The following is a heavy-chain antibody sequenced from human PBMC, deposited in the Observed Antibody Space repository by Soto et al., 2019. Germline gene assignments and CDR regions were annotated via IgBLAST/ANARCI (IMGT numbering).Heavy chain of an antibody. CDR2: IYPGDSDT. D-gene: IGHD2-2*01. Sequence: PGESLKISCKGSGYSFTSYWIGWVRQMPGKGLEWMGIIYPGDSDTRYSPSFQGQVTISADKSISTAYLQWSSLKASDTAMYYCARWDIVVVPAAKGFDPWGQGTLVPSPQ. V-gene: IGHV5-51*01. CDR3: ARWDIVVVPAAKGFDP. J-gene: IGHJ5*02. CDR1: GYSFTSYW.